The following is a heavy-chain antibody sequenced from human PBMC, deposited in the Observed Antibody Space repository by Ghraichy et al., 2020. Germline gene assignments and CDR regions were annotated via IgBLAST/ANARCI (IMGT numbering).Heavy chain of an antibody. V-gene: IGHV3-48*04. CDR2: ISGGSSTI. CDR1: GFTFSSYS. D-gene: IGHD1-26*01. Sequence: GGSLRLSCAASGFTFSSYSMNWVRQAPGKGLEWVSCISGGSSTIYYADSVKGRFTISRDNAKNSLYLQMNSLRAEDTAVYLCARVRSGTYYFFDYWCQGTLVTVSS. CDR3: ARVRSGTYYFFDY. J-gene: IGHJ4*02.